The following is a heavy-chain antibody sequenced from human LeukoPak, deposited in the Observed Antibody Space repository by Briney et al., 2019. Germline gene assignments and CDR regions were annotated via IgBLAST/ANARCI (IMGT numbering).Heavy chain of an antibody. CDR2: IIPIFGTA. V-gene: IGHV1-69*13. CDR3: ARDSSGWYHWFDP. J-gene: IGHJ5*02. D-gene: IGHD6-19*01. Sequence: ASVKVSCKASGGTFSSYAISWVRQAPGQGLEWMGGIIPIFGTANYAQKFQGRVTITADESTSTAYMELSSLRSGDTAVYYCARDSSGWYHWFDPWGQGTLVTVSS. CDR1: GGTFSSYA.